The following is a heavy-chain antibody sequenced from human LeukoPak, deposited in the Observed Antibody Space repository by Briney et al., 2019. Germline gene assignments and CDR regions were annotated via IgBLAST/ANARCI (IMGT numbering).Heavy chain of an antibody. D-gene: IGHD3-22*01. V-gene: IGHV3-74*01. CDR1: GFTFSSCW. Sequence: GGSLRLSCAASGFTFSSCWMHWVRQAPGKGLVWVSRINSDGSSTNYADSVKGRLTISRDNAKNTLYLQMNSLRAEDTAVYYCARDRGIVVEDAFDIWGQGTMVTVSS. CDR2: INSDGSST. J-gene: IGHJ3*02. CDR3: ARDRGIVVEDAFDI.